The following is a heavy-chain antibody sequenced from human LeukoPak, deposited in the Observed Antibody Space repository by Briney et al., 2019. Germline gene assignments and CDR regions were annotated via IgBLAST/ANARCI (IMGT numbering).Heavy chain of an antibody. CDR1: GYTFTDYY. J-gene: IGHJ5*01. CDR3: ARPGVTPDTDWFDS. Sequence: ASVKVSCKASGYTFTDYYMHWLRQAPGQGLEWMGWINPNGGGTNYVQKFQVRVTMTRDTSISTVYVELSRLTSDDTAVYYCARPGVTPDTDWFDSWGQGTLVTVSS. V-gene: IGHV1-2*02. CDR2: INPNGGGT. D-gene: IGHD5-18*01.